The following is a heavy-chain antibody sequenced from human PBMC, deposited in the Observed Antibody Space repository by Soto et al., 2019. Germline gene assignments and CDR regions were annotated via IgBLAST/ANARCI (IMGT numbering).Heavy chain of an antibody. Sequence: ETLSLTCTVSGGSISSSSYYWGWIRQPPGKGLEWIGSIYYSGSTYYNPSLKSRVTISVDTSKNQFSLKLSSVTAADTAVYYCARGGLGYCTNGVCYMPDYYGMDVWGQGTTVTVSS. D-gene: IGHD2-8*01. CDR1: GGSISSSSYY. CDR3: ARGGLGYCTNGVCYMPDYYGMDV. J-gene: IGHJ6*02. CDR2: IYYSGST. V-gene: IGHV4-39*01.